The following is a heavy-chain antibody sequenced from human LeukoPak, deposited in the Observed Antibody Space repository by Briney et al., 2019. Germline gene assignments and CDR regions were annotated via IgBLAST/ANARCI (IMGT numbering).Heavy chain of an antibody. Sequence: PSETLSLTCTVSGGSISSSSYYWGWIRQPPGKGLEWIGSIYYSGSTYYNPSLKSRVTISVDTSKNQFSLKLSSVTAADTAVYYCARGRGYYGSGPGNWFDPWGQGTLVTVSS. CDR1: GGSISSSSYY. J-gene: IGHJ5*02. D-gene: IGHD3-10*01. CDR2: IYYSGST. CDR3: ARGRGYYGSGPGNWFDP. V-gene: IGHV4-39*07.